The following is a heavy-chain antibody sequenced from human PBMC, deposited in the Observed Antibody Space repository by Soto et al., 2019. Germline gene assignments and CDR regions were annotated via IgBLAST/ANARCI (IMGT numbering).Heavy chain of an antibody. J-gene: IGHJ6*02. CDR3: ASERRWLQLSYYYYAMDV. CDR2: IYTSGST. V-gene: IGHV3-53*01. D-gene: IGHD1-1*01. Sequence: PGGSLRLSYAASGFTVSSNYMNWVRQAPGKGLEWVSVIYTSGSTYYADSVKGRFTISRDNSKNTVYLQMSSLRAEDTAVYYCASERRWLQLSYYYYAMDVWGQGTTVTVSS. CDR1: GFTVSSNY.